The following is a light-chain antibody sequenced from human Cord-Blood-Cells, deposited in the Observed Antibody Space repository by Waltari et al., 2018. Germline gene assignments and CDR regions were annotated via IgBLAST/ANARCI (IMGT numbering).Light chain of an antibody. CDR3: QQRSNWPPWT. Sequence: EIVLTQSPATLSLSPGERATLSCRASQSVSSYLAWYHQKPGQAPSLLIYDASNRATGIPARFSGSESGTDFTLTISSLEPEDFAVYYCQQRSNWPPWTFGQGTKVEIK. V-gene: IGKV3-11*01. CDR2: DAS. CDR1: QSVSSY. J-gene: IGKJ1*01.